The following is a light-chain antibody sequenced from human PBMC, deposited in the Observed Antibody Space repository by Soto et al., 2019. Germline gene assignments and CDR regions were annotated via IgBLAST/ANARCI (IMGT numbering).Light chain of an antibody. CDR1: QTFSSH. J-gene: IGKJ5*01. V-gene: IGKV3-11*01. CDR3: QQRANWPPVIT. Sequence: EIVLTQSTATLSLSPGERATLSCRASQTFSSHLAWYQQKPGQAPRLLIYDASKRATGIPARFSGRGSGTDFTLTISSLEPEDFAVYSCQQRANWPPVITFGQGTRLEIK. CDR2: DAS.